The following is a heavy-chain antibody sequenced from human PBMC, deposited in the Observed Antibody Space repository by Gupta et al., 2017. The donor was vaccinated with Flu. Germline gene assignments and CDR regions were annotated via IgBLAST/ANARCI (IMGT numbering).Heavy chain of an antibody. J-gene: IGHJ4*02. Sequence: YMSWFRQAPGKGLEWVSYISSSGSPIHYADSVKGRFTISRDNAKNSLYLQMNSLRAEDTAVYYCAREWGGSGWGQGTQVTVSS. D-gene: IGHD6-19*01. V-gene: IGHV3-11*01. CDR1: Y. CDR2: ISSSGSPI. CDR3: AREWGGSG.